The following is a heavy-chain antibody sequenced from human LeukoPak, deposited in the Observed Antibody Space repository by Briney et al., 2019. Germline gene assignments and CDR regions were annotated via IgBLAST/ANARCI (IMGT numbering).Heavy chain of an antibody. CDR3: ARDAVLIGLDY. CDR2: ISSSSSYI. Sequence: GGSLRLSCAASGFTFSSYSMNWVRQAPGKGLEWVSSISSSSSYIYYADSVKGRFTISRDNAKNSLYLQMSSLRAEDTAVYYCARDAVLIGLDYWGQGTLVTVSS. J-gene: IGHJ4*02. CDR1: GFTFSSYS. V-gene: IGHV3-21*01.